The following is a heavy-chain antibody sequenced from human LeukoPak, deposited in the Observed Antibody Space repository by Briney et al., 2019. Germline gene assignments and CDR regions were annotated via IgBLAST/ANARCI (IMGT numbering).Heavy chain of an antibody. CDR2: ISSSSSYI. D-gene: IGHD2-15*01. V-gene: IGHV3-21*01. Sequence: GGSLRLSCAASGFTFSSYSMNWVRQAPGKGLEWVSSISSSSSYIYYADSVKGRFTISRDNAKNSLYLQMNSLRAEDTAVYYCARAEGYCSGGSCYDAFDIWGQGTMVTVSS. CDR1: GFTFSSYS. CDR3: ARAEGYCSGGSCYDAFDI. J-gene: IGHJ3*02.